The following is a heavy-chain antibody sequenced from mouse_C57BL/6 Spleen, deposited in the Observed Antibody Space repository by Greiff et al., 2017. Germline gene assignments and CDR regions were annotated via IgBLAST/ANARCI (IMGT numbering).Heavy chain of an antibody. CDR2: IDPSDSYT. Sequence: VQLQQPGAELVMPGASVKLSCKASGYTFTSYWMHWVKQRPGQGLEWIGEIDPSDSYTNYNQKLKGKSTLTVDKSSSTAYMQLSSLTSEDSAVYYCATYYSNTWFAYWGQGTLVTVSA. CDR3: ATYYSNTWFAY. D-gene: IGHD2-5*01. V-gene: IGHV1-69*01. J-gene: IGHJ3*01. CDR1: GYTFTSYW.